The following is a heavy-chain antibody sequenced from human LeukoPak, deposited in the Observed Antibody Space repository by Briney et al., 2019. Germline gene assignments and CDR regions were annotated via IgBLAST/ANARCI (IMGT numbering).Heavy chain of an antibody. CDR3: ARRGRGSGSFFFY. CDR2: INHSGST. V-gene: IGHV4-39*07. CDR1: GGSISSSSSY. D-gene: IGHD3-10*01. Sequence: SETLSLTCTVSGGSISSSSSYWGWIRQPPGKGLEWIGEINHSGSTNYNPSLKSRVTISVDTSKNQFSLKLSSVTAADTAVYYCARRGRGSGSFFFYWGQGTLVTVSS. J-gene: IGHJ4*02.